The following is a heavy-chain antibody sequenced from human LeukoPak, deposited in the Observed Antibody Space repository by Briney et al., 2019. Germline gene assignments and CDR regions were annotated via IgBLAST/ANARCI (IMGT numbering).Heavy chain of an antibody. J-gene: IGHJ3*02. CDR3: ARVWGSDAFDI. V-gene: IGHV3-74*01. D-gene: IGHD3-16*01. CDR1: GFSFSTYY. CDR2: INSDGSST. Sequence: GGSLRLSCAASGFSFSTYYVNWVRQAPGKGLVWVSRINSDGSSTTYADSVKGRFTISRDNAKNTLYLQMNSLRAEDTAEYYCARVWGSDAFDIWGQGTMVTVSS.